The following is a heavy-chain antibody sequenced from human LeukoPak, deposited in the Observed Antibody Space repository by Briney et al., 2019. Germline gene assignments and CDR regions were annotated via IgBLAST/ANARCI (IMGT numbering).Heavy chain of an antibody. Sequence: GGSLRLSCVASGYNFSGTAMHWVRQASGRGLEWVGRIRNKANNYATAYAASLKGRFIVSRDDSKNTAYLQMNSLKTEDTAIYYCTRHESSLETAGTNYWGQGTLVTVSS. V-gene: IGHV3-73*01. CDR1: GYNFSGTA. D-gene: IGHD6-13*01. CDR3: TRHESSLETAGTNY. CDR2: IRNKANNYAT. J-gene: IGHJ4*02.